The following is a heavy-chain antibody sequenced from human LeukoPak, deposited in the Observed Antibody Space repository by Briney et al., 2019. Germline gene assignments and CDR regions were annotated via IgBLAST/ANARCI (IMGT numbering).Heavy chain of an antibody. V-gene: IGHV1-3*01. Sequence: PGGSLRLSCAASGFTFSSYAMHWVRQAPGQRLEWMGWINAGNGNTKYSQKFQGRVTITRDTSASTAYMELSSLRSEDTAVYYCARSKGYYYDSSGYSAPAEYFQHWGQGTLVTVSS. CDR3: ARSKGYYYDSSGYSAPAEYFQH. CDR2: INAGNGNT. J-gene: IGHJ1*01. CDR1: GFTFSSYA. D-gene: IGHD3-22*01.